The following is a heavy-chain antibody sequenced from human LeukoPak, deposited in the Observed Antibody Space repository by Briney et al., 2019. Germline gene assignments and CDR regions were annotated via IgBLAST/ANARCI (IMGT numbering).Heavy chain of an antibody. V-gene: IGHV3-7*01. J-gene: IGHJ4*02. D-gene: IGHD3-22*01. CDR3: ARHHYDSSGSTFDY. CDR2: IKQDGSEK. CDR1: GFTFSSYW. Sequence: GGSLRLSCAASGFTFSSYWMSWVRQAPGKGLEWVANIKQDGSEKYYVDSVKGRFTISRDNAKNSLYLQMNSLRAEDTAVYYCARHHYDSSGSTFDYWGQGTLVTVSS.